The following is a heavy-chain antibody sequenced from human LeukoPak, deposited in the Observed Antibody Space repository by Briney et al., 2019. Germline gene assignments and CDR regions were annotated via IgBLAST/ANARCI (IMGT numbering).Heavy chain of an antibody. CDR3: ARHVWNSSGLYFDY. J-gene: IGHJ4*02. D-gene: IGHD6-19*01. CDR1: GGSISSYY. Sequence: SETLSLTCTVSGGSISSYYWSWIRQPPGKGLEWIGYIYYSGSTNYNPSLKSRVTISVDTSKNQFSLKLSSVTAADTAVYYCARHVWNSSGLYFDYWGQGTLVTVSP. CDR2: IYYSGST. V-gene: IGHV4-59*08.